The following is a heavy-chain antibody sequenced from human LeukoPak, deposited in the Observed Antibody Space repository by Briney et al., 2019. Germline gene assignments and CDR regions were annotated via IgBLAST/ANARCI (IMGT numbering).Heavy chain of an antibody. V-gene: IGHV1-69*05. J-gene: IGHJ4*02. CDR3: ARSHYYDSSGHFDY. CDR2: IIPIFGTA. Sequence: ASVKVSCKASGGTFSSYAISWVRQAPGQGLDWMGRIIPIFGTANYAQKFQGRVTITTDESTSTAYMELSSLRSEDTDVYYCARSHYYDSSGHFDYWGQGTLVTVSS. D-gene: IGHD3-22*01. CDR1: GGTFSSYA.